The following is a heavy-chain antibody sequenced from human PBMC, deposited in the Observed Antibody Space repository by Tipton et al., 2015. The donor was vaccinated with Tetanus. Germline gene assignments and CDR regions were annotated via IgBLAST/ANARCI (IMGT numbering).Heavy chain of an antibody. V-gene: IGHV4-30-4*08. CDR1: GASFSSGDYY. CDR3: ARGGRDVYNNPLGAFDV. J-gene: IGHJ3*01. Sequence: TLSLTCTVSGASFSSGDYYWNWVRQSPGKGLEWIGEISHSGSSSYSPSLKSRVTISVDTSKNQFSLRLRSVAAADTAVYYCARGGRDVYNNPLGAFDVWGRGTTVTVSS. CDR2: ISHSGSS. D-gene: IGHD5-24*01.